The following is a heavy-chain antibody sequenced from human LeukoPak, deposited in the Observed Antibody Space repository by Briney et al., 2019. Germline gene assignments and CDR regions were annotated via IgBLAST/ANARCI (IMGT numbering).Heavy chain of an antibody. Sequence: SQTLSLTCTVSGGSISSGGYYWSWIRQPPGKGLEWIGYTYHSGSTYYNPSLKSRVTMSVDTSKNQFSLKLSSVTAADTAVYYCARDYYGSGSYYNDYWGQGTLVTVSS. D-gene: IGHD3-10*01. J-gene: IGHJ4*02. V-gene: IGHV4-30-2*01. CDR2: TYHSGST. CDR3: ARDYYGSGSYYNDY. CDR1: GGSISSGGYY.